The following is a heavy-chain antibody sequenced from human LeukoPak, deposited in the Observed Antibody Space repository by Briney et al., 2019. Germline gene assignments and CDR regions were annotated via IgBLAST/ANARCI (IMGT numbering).Heavy chain of an antibody. V-gene: IGHV3-53*01. CDR3: AAFRGDY. J-gene: IGHJ4*02. Sequence: GGSLRLSCAASGFTVSSDFMSWVRQAPGKGLEWVALINSGGSTYYSDSVKGRFTISRDNSKKTLNFQMNNLRAEDTAVYYCAAFRGDYWGQGTLVSVSS. CDR1: GFTVSSDF. D-gene: IGHD3-3*02. CDR2: INSGGST.